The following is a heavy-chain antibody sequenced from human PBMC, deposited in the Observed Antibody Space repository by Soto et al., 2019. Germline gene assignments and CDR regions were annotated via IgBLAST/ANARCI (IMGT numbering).Heavy chain of an antibody. D-gene: IGHD1-26*01. J-gene: IGHJ6*02. CDR3: ARQRPTDGRWEFANYYGMDV. CDR1: GGSFSTYY. V-gene: IGHV4-34*12. CDR2: IIHSEST. Sequence: SETLSLTCAVYGGSFSTYYWSWVRQPPGKGLEWMGEIIHSESTKYNPSLKSRVTISVDTSKNQYSLKLSYVTAADTAVYYCARQRPTDGRWEFANYYGMDVWGQGTPVTVSS.